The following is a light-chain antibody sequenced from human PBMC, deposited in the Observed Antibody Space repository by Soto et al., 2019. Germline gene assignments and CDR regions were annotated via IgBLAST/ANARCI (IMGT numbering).Light chain of an antibody. CDR2: GAS. V-gene: IGKV3-15*01. CDR1: QSIGSN. J-gene: IGKJ5*01. Sequence: EIVLTQSPAALSVSPGATATLSCRASQSIGSNVAWYQQRPGQVPRLLIYGASTRATGVPARFSASGSGTEFTLTITGLQSEDAALYHCQQYDDWPPFTFCQGTRLQIK. CDR3: QQYDDWPPFT.